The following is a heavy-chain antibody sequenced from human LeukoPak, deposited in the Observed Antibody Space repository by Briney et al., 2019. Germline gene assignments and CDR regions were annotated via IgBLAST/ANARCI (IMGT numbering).Heavy chain of an antibody. CDR2: IDYRGST. Sequence: PSETLSLTCTVSGGSISNYYWSWIRQPPGKGLEWIAYIDYRGSTTYNPSLKSRVTISVDTSRNQFSLKLSSVTAADTAVYYCARGDIAVAGYYYYYGMDVWGQGTTVTVSS. D-gene: IGHD6-19*01. V-gene: IGHV4-59*01. CDR1: GGSISNYY. CDR3: ARGDIAVAGYYYYYGMDV. J-gene: IGHJ6*02.